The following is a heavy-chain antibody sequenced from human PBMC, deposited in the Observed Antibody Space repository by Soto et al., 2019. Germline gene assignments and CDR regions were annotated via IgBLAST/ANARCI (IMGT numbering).Heavy chain of an antibody. J-gene: IGHJ4*02. CDR1: GYTFTNYG. V-gene: IGHV1-18*01. CDR2: VSAYNRNT. D-gene: IGHD2-2*01. Sequence: QVQLVQSGVEVKKPGASVKVSCQASGYTFTNYGITWLRQAPGQGLEWMGWVSAYNRNTNYAQRFQDRVTMTTDTSTRTAYMELRNLKSDDTAIYGCARERQYEPLLYWGQGTLVTVSS. CDR3: ARERQYEPLLY.